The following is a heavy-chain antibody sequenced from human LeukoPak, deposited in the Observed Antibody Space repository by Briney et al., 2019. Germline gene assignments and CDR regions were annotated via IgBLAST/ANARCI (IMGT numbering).Heavy chain of an antibody. CDR2: IWYGGSNK. CDR3: AKGGSYAYYFDY. V-gene: IGHV3-30*04. J-gene: IGHJ4*02. D-gene: IGHD3-16*01. CDR1: GFNFDNFA. Sequence: PGKSLTLSCAVSGFNFDNFAMHWVRQPLCKGLEWVAVIWYGGSNKYYADSVKGRFTISRDNSKNTLYLQMNSLRAEDTAVYYCAKGGSYAYYFDYWGQGTLVTVSS.